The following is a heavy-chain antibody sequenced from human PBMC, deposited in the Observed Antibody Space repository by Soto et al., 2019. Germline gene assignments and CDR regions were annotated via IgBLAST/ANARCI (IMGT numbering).Heavy chain of an antibody. CDR2: IYSGGST. J-gene: IGHJ3*02. Sequence: EVQLVETGGGLIQPGGSLRLSCAASGLTVSSNYMSWVRQAPGKGLEWVSVIYSGGSTHYADSVKGRFTISRDNSKNTLYLQMNSLRAEDTAVYYCARDLDYGEVGGAFDIWGQGTMVTVSS. CDR1: GLTVSSNY. V-gene: IGHV3-53*02. D-gene: IGHD4-17*01. CDR3: ARDLDYGEVGGAFDI.